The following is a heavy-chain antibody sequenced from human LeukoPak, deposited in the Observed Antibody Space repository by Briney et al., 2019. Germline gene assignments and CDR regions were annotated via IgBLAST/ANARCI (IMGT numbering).Heavy chain of an antibody. Sequence: SETLSLTCTVSGGSISSYYWSWIRQPPGKGLEWIGYIYYSGSTNYNPSLKSRVTISVDTSKNQFSLKLSSVTAADTAVYCCARARGGLRDAFDIWGQGTMVTVSS. CDR1: GGSISSYY. D-gene: IGHD3-16*01. J-gene: IGHJ3*02. CDR3: ARARGGLRDAFDI. CDR2: IYYSGST. V-gene: IGHV4-59*01.